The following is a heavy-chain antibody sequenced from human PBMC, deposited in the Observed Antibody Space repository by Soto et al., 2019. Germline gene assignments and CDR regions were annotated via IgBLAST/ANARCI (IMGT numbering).Heavy chain of an antibody. D-gene: IGHD3-22*01. CDR1: GFSFRNYG. CDR2: VSYDGRSQ. Sequence: PGGSLRLSCAASGFSFRNYGIHWVRQAPGKGLEWVAVVSYDGRSQNYTASVKGRFTISRDNSKNTVYLQMDSLTAEDTAVYYCAKDPNLITMTAFDYWGQGTLVTVSS. V-gene: IGHV3-30*18. CDR3: AKDPNLITMTAFDY. J-gene: IGHJ4*02.